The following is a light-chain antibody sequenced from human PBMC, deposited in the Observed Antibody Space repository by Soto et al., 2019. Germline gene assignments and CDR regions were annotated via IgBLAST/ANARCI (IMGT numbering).Light chain of an antibody. Sequence: QSALTQPASVSGSPGQSITISYTGTSSDVGYYNYVSWYQHHPGKAPKLMIYEVSNRPSGVSNRFSGSKSGNTASLTISGLQAEDEADYYCSSYTTSSTQVFGGGTKLTVL. J-gene: IGLJ3*02. CDR3: SSYTTSSTQV. CDR2: EVS. CDR1: SSDVGYYNY. V-gene: IGLV2-14*01.